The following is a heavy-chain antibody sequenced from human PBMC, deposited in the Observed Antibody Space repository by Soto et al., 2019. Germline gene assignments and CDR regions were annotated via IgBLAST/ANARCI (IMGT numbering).Heavy chain of an antibody. V-gene: IGHV1-69*02. D-gene: IGHD7-27*01. Sequence: QVQLVQSGAEVKKPGSSVKVSCKASGGTFSSYTISWVRQAPGQGLEWMGRIIPILGITNYAQKVQGRVTITADKSTSTAYMEMSSLISEDTAVYYCASPNRQLGSGFLFDYWCQGTLVTVSS. CDR3: ASPNRQLGSGFLFDY. CDR2: IIPILGIT. J-gene: IGHJ4*02. CDR1: GGTFSSYT.